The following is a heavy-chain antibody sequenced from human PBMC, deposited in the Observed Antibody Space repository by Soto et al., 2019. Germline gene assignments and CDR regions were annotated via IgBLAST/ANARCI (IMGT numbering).Heavy chain of an antibody. J-gene: IGHJ4*02. D-gene: IGHD3-22*01. V-gene: IGHV3-30-3*01. Sequence: QVQLVESGGGVVQPGRSLRLSCEGSGFTSSSYVMHWVRQAPGKGLEWVALISFDGSKKNYADSVKGRFTISRDNSKNMMSLQMNSLRPEDTAVYYCARGVFYYYGSSGYSPDYWGQGTLVTVSS. CDR2: ISFDGSKK. CDR3: ARGVFYYYGSSGYSPDY. CDR1: GFTSSSYV.